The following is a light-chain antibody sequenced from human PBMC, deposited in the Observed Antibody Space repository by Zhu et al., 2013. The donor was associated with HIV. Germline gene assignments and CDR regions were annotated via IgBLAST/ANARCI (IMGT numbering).Light chain of an antibody. CDR1: SSNIGARYD. Sequence: QSVLTQPPSVSGAPGQRVTISCIGGSSNIGARYDVHWYQQLPGTAPKLLIYGNSNRPSGVPDRFSGSKSGTSASLAISGLQAEDEADYYCQSYDSSLSGWVFGGGTKLTVL. V-gene: IGLV1-40*01. CDR2: GNS. J-gene: IGLJ3*02. CDR3: QSYDSSLSGWV.